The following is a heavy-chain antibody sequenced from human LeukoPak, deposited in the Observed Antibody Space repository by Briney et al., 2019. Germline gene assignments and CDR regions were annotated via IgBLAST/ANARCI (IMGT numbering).Heavy chain of an antibody. V-gene: IGHV4-39*07. CDR3: ARARYSSSWACDY. Sequence: SETLSLTCTVSGGSISSSSYYWGWIRQPPGKGLEWIGSIYYSGSTYYNPSLKSRVTISVDTSKNQFSLKLSSVTAADTAVYYCARARYSSSWACDYWGQGTLVTVSS. D-gene: IGHD6-13*01. CDR1: GGSISSSSYY. J-gene: IGHJ4*02. CDR2: IYYSGST.